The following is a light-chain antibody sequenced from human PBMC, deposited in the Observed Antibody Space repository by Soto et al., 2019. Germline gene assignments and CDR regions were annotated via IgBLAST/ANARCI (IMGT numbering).Light chain of an antibody. CDR1: QSVSSF. Sequence: EIVLTQSPATLSLSPGERATLSCRASQSVSSFLAWYQQKSGQTPRLLIYDASNRATRIPARFSGSGSGTDFTLNISSLEPEDFGVYYCQHRSNWLGTFGPGTKVDIK. CDR2: DAS. CDR3: QHRSNWLGT. V-gene: IGKV3-11*01. J-gene: IGKJ3*01.